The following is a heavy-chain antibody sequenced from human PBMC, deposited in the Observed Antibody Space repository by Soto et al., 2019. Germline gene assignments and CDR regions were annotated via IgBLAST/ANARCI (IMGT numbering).Heavy chain of an antibody. V-gene: IGHV4-31*03. CDR3: ARAGCTNGVCPGDYNWFDP. D-gene: IGHD2-8*01. J-gene: IGHJ5*02. CDR2: IYYSGST. CDR1: GGSISSGGYY. Sequence: SATLSLTCTVSGGSISSGGYYWSWIRQHPGKGLEWIGYIYYSGSTYYNPSLKSRVTISVDTSKNQFSLKLSSVTAADTAVYYCARAGCTNGVCPGDYNWFDPWGQGTLVTVSS.